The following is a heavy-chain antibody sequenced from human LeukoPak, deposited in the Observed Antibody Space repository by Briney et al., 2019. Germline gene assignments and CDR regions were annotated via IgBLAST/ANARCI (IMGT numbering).Heavy chain of an antibody. CDR3: ARGPQRWLQLTY. D-gene: IGHD5-24*01. Sequence: SVKVSCKASGGTFSSYAISWVRQAPGQGLEWMGGIIPIFGTANYAQKFQGRVTITTDESTSTAYMELSSLRSEGTAVYYCARGPQRWLQLTYWGQGTLVTVSS. J-gene: IGHJ4*02. CDR1: GGTFSSYA. CDR2: IIPIFGTA. V-gene: IGHV1-69*05.